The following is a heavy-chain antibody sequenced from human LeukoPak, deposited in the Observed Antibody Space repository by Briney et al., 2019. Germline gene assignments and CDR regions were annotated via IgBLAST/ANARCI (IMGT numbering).Heavy chain of an antibody. D-gene: IGHD3-3*01. J-gene: IGHJ5*02. V-gene: IGHV3-21*01. CDR2: ITIGSSYI. Sequence: PGGSLRLSCAASGFTFSSYSMNWVRQAPGKGLEWVSSITIGSSYIYYTDSVKGRFTISRDNAKNSLSLQMNCLRAEDTAVSYSAKDVLRFFEWSPVWFDPWGHGTLVTVSS. CDR1: GFTFSSYS. CDR3: AKDVLRFFEWSPVWFDP.